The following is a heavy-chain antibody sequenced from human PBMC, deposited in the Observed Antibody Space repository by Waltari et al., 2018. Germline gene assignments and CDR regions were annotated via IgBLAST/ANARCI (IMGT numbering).Heavy chain of an antibody. CDR2: IYYSGST. V-gene: IGHV4-39*01. CDR3: ARLDSSGYLPLIDY. J-gene: IGHJ4*02. CDR1: GGSISSSSYY. Sequence: QLQLQESGPGLVKPSETLSLTCTVSGGSISSSSYYWGWIRQPPGKGLEWIGGIYYSGSTYYNPSLKSRVTISVDTSKNQFSLKLSSVTAADTAVYYCARLDSSGYLPLIDYWGQGTLVTVSS. D-gene: IGHD3-22*01.